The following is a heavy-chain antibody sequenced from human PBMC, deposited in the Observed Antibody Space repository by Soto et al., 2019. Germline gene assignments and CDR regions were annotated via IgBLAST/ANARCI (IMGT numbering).Heavy chain of an antibody. Sequence: GGSLRLSCAASGFTFSSYSMNWVRQAPGKGLEWVSYISSSSSTIYYADSVKGRFTISRDNAKNSLYLQMNSLRAEDTAVYYCARWAAAGSTPEDYWGQGTLVTVSS. CDR3: ARWAAAGSTPEDY. V-gene: IGHV3-48*01. D-gene: IGHD6-13*01. J-gene: IGHJ4*02. CDR1: GFTFSSYS. CDR2: ISSSSSTI.